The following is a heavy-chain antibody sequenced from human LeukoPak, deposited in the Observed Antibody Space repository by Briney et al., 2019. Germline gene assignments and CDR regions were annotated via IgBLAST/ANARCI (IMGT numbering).Heavy chain of an antibody. Sequence: GGSLRLSCAASGFTFSSYAMSWVRQAPGKGLEWVSAISGSGGSTYYADSVKGRFTISRDNSKNTLYLQTNSLRAEDTAVYYCAKDPLSGSSWYYFDYWGQGTLVTVSS. D-gene: IGHD6-13*01. J-gene: IGHJ4*02. CDR3: AKDPLSGSSWYYFDY. CDR2: ISGSGGST. CDR1: GFTFSSYA. V-gene: IGHV3-23*01.